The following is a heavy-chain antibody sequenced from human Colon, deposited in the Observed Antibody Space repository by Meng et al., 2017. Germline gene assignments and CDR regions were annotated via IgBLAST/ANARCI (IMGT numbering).Heavy chain of an antibody. D-gene: IGHD6-19*01. J-gene: IGHJ4*02. CDR1: GGCIGCGSGY. Sequence: HVSVPGAVPGVVRASETLSLMCSFAGGCIGCGSGYWSWIRHAPGKCLECIGYIYYSGNSLYNPSLKSRVDISTGTSRRQCSLKFNSVTAADTAIYYCATGPGYSSGLDYWGRGALVTVSS. CDR2: IYYSGNS. CDR3: ATGPGYSSGLDY. V-gene: IGHV4-61*01.